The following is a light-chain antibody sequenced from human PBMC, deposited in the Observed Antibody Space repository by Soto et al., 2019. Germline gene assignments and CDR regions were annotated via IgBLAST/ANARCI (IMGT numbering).Light chain of an antibody. CDR2: GAS. CDR3: QQYNNWLT. V-gene: IGKV3-15*01. CDR1: ESIDFN. Sequence: EIVMTQSPATLSVSPGERVTLSCRARESIDFNLAWYQQKPGQAPRLLIYGASNRATGIPARFSGSGSGTEFTLTISSLQSEDFALYYCQQYNNWLTFGGGTKVDIK. J-gene: IGKJ4*01.